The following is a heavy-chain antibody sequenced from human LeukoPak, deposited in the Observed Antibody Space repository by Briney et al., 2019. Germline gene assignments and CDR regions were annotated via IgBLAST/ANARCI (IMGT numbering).Heavy chain of an antibody. D-gene: IGHD3-10*01. J-gene: IGHJ4*02. V-gene: IGHV4-39*01. Sequence: SETLSLTCTVSGVSINSSSYYLGSIRQPPRKGLEWSVRIYYSGSTSYNPSLKSRVTISVDTSKNQFSLELSSVTAADTAVYYCARQVRGVINRIDCWGQGTLVTVSS. CDR1: GVSINSSSYY. CDR2: IYYSGST. CDR3: ARQVRGVINRIDC.